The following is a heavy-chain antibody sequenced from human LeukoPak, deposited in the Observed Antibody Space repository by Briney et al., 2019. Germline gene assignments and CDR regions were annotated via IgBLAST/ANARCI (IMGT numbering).Heavy chain of an antibody. V-gene: IGHV3-23*01. CDR1: GFTFSSYA. J-gene: IGHJ5*02. CDR3: AKVRDTAMVTGWFDP. CDR2: ISGSGGST. Sequence: PGGSLRLSCAASGFTFSSYAMSWVRQAPGTGLEWASAISGSGGSTYYADSVKGRFTISRDNSKNTLYLQMNSLRAEDTAVYYCAKVRDTAMVTGWFDPWGQGTLVTVSS. D-gene: IGHD5-18*01.